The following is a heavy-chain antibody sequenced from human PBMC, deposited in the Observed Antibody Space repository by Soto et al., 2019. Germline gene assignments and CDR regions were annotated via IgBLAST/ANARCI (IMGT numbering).Heavy chain of an antibody. D-gene: IGHD5-12*01. J-gene: IGHJ3*02. V-gene: IGHV4-30-4*01. CDR3: ARDRGDGYNQGAFDI. CDR2: IYYSGST. Sequence: PSETLSLTCTVSGGSISSGDYYWRWIRQPPGKGLEWIGYIYYSGSTYYNPSLKSRVTISVDTSKNQFSLKLSSVTAADTAVYYCARDRGDGYNQGAFDIWGQGTMVTVSS. CDR1: GGSISSGDYY.